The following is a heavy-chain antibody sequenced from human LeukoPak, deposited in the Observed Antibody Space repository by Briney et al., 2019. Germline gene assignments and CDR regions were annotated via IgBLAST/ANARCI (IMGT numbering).Heavy chain of an antibody. CDR2: IIPIFGTA. D-gene: IGHD2-15*01. CDR1: GGTFSSYA. Sequence: ASVKVSCKASGGTFSSYAISWVRQAPGQGLEWMGGIIPIFGTANYAQKLQGRVTITADESTSTAYMELSSLRSEDTAVYYCAREPYCSGGSCSSAPLDYWGQGTLVTVSS. V-gene: IGHV1-69*13. J-gene: IGHJ4*02. CDR3: AREPYCSGGSCSSAPLDY.